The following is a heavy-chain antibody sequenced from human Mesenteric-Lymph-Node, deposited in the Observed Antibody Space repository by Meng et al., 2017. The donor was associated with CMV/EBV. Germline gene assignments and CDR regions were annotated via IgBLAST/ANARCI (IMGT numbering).Heavy chain of an antibody. CDR2: ISWNSDSL. CDR3: AKDYSRTSVFSGLDV. J-gene: IGHJ6*02. V-gene: IGHV3-9*01. D-gene: IGHD2-2*01. Sequence: SLKISCAASGFSLDDYDMYWVRQAPGKGLEWVSAISWNSDSLGYADSVKGRFTISRDNAKNSLYLQMNSLRVEDTALYYCAKDYSRTSVFSGLDVWGQGTTVTVSS. CDR1: GFSLDDYD.